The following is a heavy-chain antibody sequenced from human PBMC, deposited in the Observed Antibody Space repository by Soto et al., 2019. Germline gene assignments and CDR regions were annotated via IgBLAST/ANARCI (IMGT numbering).Heavy chain of an antibody. CDR3: ARGLYSSSSGLFDY. CDR2: INHSGST. D-gene: IGHD6-6*01. CDR1: GGSFRGHY. V-gene: IGHV4-34*01. J-gene: IGHJ4*02. Sequence: PXETLSLTCAVSGGSFRGHYWSWIRQPPGKGLEWIGEINHSGSTNYNPSLKSRVTISVDTSKNQFSLKLSSVTAADTAVYYWARGLYSSSSGLFDYWGQGTLVTVSS.